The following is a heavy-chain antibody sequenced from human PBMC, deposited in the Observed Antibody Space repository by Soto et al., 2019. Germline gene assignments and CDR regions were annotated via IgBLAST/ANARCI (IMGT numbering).Heavy chain of an antibody. D-gene: IGHD4-17*01. CDR3: ARKTDYGDYDRPGSSGYYFDY. Sequence: SETLSLTCTVSGGSISSGDYYWSWIRQPPGKGLEWIGYIYYSGSTYYNPSLKSRVTISVDTSKNQFSLKLSSVTAADTAVYYCARKTDYGDYDRPGSSGYYFDYWGQGTLVTVSS. CDR2: IYYSGST. V-gene: IGHV4-30-4*01. CDR1: GGSISSGDYY. J-gene: IGHJ4*02.